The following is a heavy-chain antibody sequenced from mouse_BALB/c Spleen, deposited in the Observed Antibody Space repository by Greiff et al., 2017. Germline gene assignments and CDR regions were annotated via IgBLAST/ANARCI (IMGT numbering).Heavy chain of an antibody. CDR2: IWAGGST. J-gene: IGHJ4*01. D-gene: IGHD2-10*02. CDR1: GFSLTSYG. Sequence: VQRVESGPGLVAPSQSLSITCTVSGFSLTSYGVHWVRQPPGKGLEWLGVIWAGGSTNYNSALMSRLSISKDNSKSQVFLKMNSLQTDDTAMYYCARAYGNYDYYAMDYWGQGTSVTVSS. V-gene: IGHV2-9*02. CDR3: ARAYGNYDYYAMDY.